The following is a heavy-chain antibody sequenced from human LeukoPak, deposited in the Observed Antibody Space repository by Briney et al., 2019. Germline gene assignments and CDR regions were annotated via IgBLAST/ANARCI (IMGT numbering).Heavy chain of an antibody. CDR1: GGSISSSSYY. CDR2: IYYSGST. CDR3: ASHMTVGDYDYVWGSYRYLHYVDY. J-gene: IGHJ4*02. D-gene: IGHD3-16*02. V-gene: IGHV4-39*01. Sequence: SETLSLTCTVSGGSISSSSYYWGWIRQPPGKGLEWIGSIYYSGSTYYNPSLKSRVTISVDTSKNQFSLKLSSVTAADTAVYYCASHMTVGDYDYVWGSYRYLHYVDYWGQGTLVTVSS.